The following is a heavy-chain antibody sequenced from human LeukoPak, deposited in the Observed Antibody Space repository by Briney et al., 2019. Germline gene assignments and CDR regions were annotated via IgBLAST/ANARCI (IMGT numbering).Heavy chain of an antibody. CDR1: GASVSRGGYY. D-gene: IGHD1-26*01. CDR2: TSYGGGA. J-gene: IGHJ4*02. V-gene: IGHV4-31*03. Sequence: PSETLSLTCTVSGASVSRGGYYWSWIRQHPGKGLEWIGFTSYGGGAYYNPSLMSRITMSVDPSQNQFSLEMRDVTAADTAVYFCATAEWENFYFDSWGQGALVAVTS. CDR3: ATAEWENFYFDS.